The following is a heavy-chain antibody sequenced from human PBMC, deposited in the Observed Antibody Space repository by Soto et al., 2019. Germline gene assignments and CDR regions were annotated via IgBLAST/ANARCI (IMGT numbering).Heavy chain of an antibody. CDR2: INAGNGNT. CDR1: GYTFTSYA. Sequence: QVQLVQSGAEVKKPGASVKVSCKASGYTFTSYAMHWVRQAPGQRLEWTGWINAGNGNTKYSQKFQGRVTITRDTSASTAYMELSSLRSEDTAVYYCARGGGNIVVVVAAPDYWGQGTLVTVSS. CDR3: ARGGGNIVVVVAAPDY. V-gene: IGHV1-3*01. J-gene: IGHJ4*02. D-gene: IGHD2-15*01.